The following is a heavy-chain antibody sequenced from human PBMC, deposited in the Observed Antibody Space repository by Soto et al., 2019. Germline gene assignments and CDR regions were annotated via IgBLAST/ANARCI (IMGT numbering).Heavy chain of an antibody. D-gene: IGHD2-21*01. CDR1: GGIFSSYV. CDR3: ARESGPRIVGPFDY. J-gene: IGHJ4*02. V-gene: IGHV1-69*12. CDR2: IIPIFITA. Sequence: QVQLVQSGAEVKKPGSSVKVSCKASGGIFSSYVISWVRQAPGQGLEWMGGIIPIFITANYAQKFQGRVTVXAXEXXSTADMELSSLRSEDTAVYYCARESGPRIVGPFDYWGQGTLVTVSS.